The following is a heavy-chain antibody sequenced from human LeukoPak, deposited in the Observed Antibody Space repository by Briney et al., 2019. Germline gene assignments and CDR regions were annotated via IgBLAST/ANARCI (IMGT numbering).Heavy chain of an antibody. D-gene: IGHD3-10*01. Sequence: GGSLRLSCAASGFTFRNYWMHWVRQAPGKGLVWVSHINIDGSTTNYADSVKGRFTVSRDNAKNTLYLQMNSLRVEDTAVYYCARYDYFGSGTSNWGQGTLVTVSS. CDR3: ARYDYFGSGTSN. V-gene: IGHV3-74*01. J-gene: IGHJ4*02. CDR1: GFTFRNYW. CDR2: INIDGSTT.